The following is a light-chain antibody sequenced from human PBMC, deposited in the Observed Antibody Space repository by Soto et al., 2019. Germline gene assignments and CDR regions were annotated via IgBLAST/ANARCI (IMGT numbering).Light chain of an antibody. Sequence: QSALTQPPSVSGAPGQRVTISCTGSSSNIGAGYDVHWYQQLPGTAPKLLIYGNSNRPSGVPDRFSGSKSGTSASLAITGLQAEDEADYYCQSYDSSVRVFGTGTKVTVL. CDR3: QSYDSSVRV. CDR2: GNS. V-gene: IGLV1-40*01. CDR1: SSNIGAGYD. J-gene: IGLJ1*01.